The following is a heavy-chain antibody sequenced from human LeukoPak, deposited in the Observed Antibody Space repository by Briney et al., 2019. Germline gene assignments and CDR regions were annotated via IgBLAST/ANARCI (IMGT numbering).Heavy chain of an antibody. V-gene: IGHV4-59*01. Sequence: SETLSLTCTVSGGSISSYYWSWIRQPPGKGLEWIGYIYYSGSTNYNPSLKSRVTISVDTSKNQFSLKLSSVTAADTAVYYCARDRGSGSYLGLDYRGQGTLVTVSS. CDR1: GGSISSYY. CDR2: IYYSGST. D-gene: IGHD1-26*01. J-gene: IGHJ4*02. CDR3: ARDRGSGSYLGLDY.